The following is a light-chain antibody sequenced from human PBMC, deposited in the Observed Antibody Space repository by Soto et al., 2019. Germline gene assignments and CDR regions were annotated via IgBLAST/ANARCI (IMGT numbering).Light chain of an antibody. Sequence: DIQMTQSPSTLSASVGDRVTITCRASQSISTWLAWYQQKPGKAPKLLIYKASSLESGVPSRFSGSGSGTEFTLTISSLQPDDFATYYCQQYISYSWTFGQGTKVEI. J-gene: IGKJ1*01. CDR3: QQYISYSWT. CDR2: KAS. CDR1: QSISTW. V-gene: IGKV1-5*03.